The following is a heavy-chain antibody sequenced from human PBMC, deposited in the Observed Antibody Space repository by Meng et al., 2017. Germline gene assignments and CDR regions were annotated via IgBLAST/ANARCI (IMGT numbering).Heavy chain of an antibody. CDR2: INHSGST. V-gene: IGHV4-34*01. D-gene: IGHD3-22*01. J-gene: IGHJ4*02. CDR1: GGSFSGYY. CDR3: AGITMSRAGGY. Sequence: QVQLQQWGAGLLKPSETLSLTCAVYGGSFSGYYWSWIRQPPGKGLEWIGEINHSGSTNYNPSLKSRVTISVDTSKNQFSLKLSSVTAADTAVYYCAGITMSRAGGYWGQGTLVSVSS.